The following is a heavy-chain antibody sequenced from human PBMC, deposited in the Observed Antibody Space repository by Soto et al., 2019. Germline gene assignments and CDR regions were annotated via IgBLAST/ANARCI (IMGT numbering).Heavy chain of an antibody. CDR1: GYTFTSYD. CDR2: MNPNSGNT. D-gene: IGHD3-9*01. J-gene: IGHJ6*03. V-gene: IGHV1-8*01. Sequence: ASVKVSCKASGYTFTSYDINWVRQATGQGLEWMGWMNPNSGNTGYAQKFQGRVTMTRNTSISTAYMELRSLRSEDTAVYYCTRSIREYYDILTGYHYYYMDVWGKGTTVTVSS. CDR3: TRSIREYYDILTGYHYYYMDV.